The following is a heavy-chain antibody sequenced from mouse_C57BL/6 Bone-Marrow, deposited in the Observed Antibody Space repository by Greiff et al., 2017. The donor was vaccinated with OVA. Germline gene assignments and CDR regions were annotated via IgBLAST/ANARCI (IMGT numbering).Heavy chain of an antibody. J-gene: IGHJ4*01. CDR3: ARIVWRLLRDYAMDY. CDR2: IWWDDDK. D-gene: IGHD1-1*01. CDR1: GFSLSTFGLG. V-gene: IGHV8-8*01. Sequence: QVTLKVSGPGILQPSQTLSLTCSFSGFSLSTFGLGVGWIRQPSGKGLEWMAHIWWDDDKSYKPALKSRLTISKDTSKNQVVLKIANVDTADTATYNCARIVWRLLRDYAMDYWGQGTSVTVSS.